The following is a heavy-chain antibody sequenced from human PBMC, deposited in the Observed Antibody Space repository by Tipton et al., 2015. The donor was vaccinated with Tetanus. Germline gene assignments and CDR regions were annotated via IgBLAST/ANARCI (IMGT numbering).Heavy chain of an antibody. CDR1: GFTFSSYA. CDR3: ARDTRYGSSEVADY. CDR2: ISYDGSHK. Sequence: SLRLSCAASGFTFSSYAMHWVRQAPGQGLEWVAVISYDGSHKYYADSVKGRFTISRDDSKNTLYLQMNSLRGEDTAVYYCARDTRYGSSEVADYWGQGTLVTVSS. J-gene: IGHJ4*02. D-gene: IGHD6-19*01. V-gene: IGHV3-30-3*01.